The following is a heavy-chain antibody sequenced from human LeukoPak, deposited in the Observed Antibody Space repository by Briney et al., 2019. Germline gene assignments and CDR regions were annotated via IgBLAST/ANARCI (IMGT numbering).Heavy chain of an antibody. V-gene: IGHV3-23*01. CDR2: ITSTGGTT. CDR1: GFIFSTYG. Sequence: PGGSLRLSCAASGFIFSTYGMSWVRQVPGKGLEWLSAITSTGGTTYYADSVRGRFTISRDNSKNTVYLQVNSLRAEGTAIFYCAMTAAGKFDNWGQGTLVTVSS. J-gene: IGHJ4*02. CDR3: AMTAAGKFDN. D-gene: IGHD6-13*01.